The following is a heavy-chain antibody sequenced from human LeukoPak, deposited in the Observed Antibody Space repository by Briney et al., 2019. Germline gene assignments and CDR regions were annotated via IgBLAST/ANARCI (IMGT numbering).Heavy chain of an antibody. J-gene: IGHJ3*02. CDR1: GFTFSSYD. D-gene: IGHD3-10*01. CDR3: GRAMVRGVIIGAYDI. Sequence: GGSLRLSCAASGFTFSSYDMHWVRQVAGKGLEWVSGIGTAGDAYYLGSVKGRFTISRENAKNSLYLQMNSLRAGDTAVYYCGRAMVRGVIIGAYDIWGQGTMVTVSS. CDR2: IGTAGDA. V-gene: IGHV3-13*01.